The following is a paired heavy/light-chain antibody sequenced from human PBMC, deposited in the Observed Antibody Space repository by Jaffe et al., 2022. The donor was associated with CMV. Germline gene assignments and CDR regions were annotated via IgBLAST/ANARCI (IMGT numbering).Light chain of an antibody. J-gene: IGKJ2*01. CDR3: QQRSNWPPV. CDR1: QSVSSY. CDR2: DAS. V-gene: IGKV3-11*01. Sequence: EIVLTQSPATLSLSPGERATLSCRASQSVSSYLAWYQQKPGQAPRLLIYDASNRATGIPARFSGSGSGTDFTLTISSLEPEDFAVYYCQQRSNWPPVFGQGTKLEIK.
Heavy chain of an antibody. V-gene: IGHV3-49*04. CDR2: IRSKAYGGTT. Sequence: EVQLVESGGGLVQPGRSLRLSCTASGFTFGDYAMSWVRQAPGKGLEWVGFIRSKAYGGTTEYAASVKGRFTISRDDSKSIAYLQMNSLKTEDTAVYYCTRGDREEDIVVVVAFNTFDYWGQGTLVTVSS. J-gene: IGHJ4*02. CDR1: GFTFGDYA. CDR3: TRGDREEDIVVVVAFNTFDY. D-gene: IGHD2-15*01.